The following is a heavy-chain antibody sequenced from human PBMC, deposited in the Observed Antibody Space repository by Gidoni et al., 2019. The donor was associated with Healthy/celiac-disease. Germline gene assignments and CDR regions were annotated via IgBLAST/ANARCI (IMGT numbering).Heavy chain of an antibody. CDR1: GGSISSYY. Sequence: QVQLQESGSGLVKPSETLSLTCTVSGGSISSYYWSWIRQPPGKGLEWIGYIYYSGSTNYNPSLKSRVTISVDTSKNQFSLKLSSVTAADTAVYYCARQRKQWLVPFDYWGQGTLVTVSS. V-gene: IGHV4-59*08. D-gene: IGHD6-19*01. J-gene: IGHJ4*02. CDR2: IYYSGST. CDR3: ARQRKQWLVPFDY.